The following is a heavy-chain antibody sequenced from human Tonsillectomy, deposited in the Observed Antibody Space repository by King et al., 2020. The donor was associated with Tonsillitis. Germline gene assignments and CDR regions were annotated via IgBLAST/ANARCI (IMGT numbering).Heavy chain of an antibody. Sequence: QLQESGPGPVKPSETLSLTCTVSSGSISSGTYYWGWIRQPPGKGPEWIGSIYYSGSTYYNPSLKSRVTISVDTSKNQFSLKLSSVTAADTAVYYCARQGCSCCYFDFWGQGTLVTVSA. D-gene: IGHD2-15*01. CDR2: IYYSGST. CDR1: SGSISSGTYY. CDR3: ARQGCSCCYFDF. V-gene: IGHV4-39*07. J-gene: IGHJ4*02.